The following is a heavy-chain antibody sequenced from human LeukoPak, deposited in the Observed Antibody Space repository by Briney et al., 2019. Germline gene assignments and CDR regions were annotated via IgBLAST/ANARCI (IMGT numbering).Heavy chain of an antibody. V-gene: IGHV4-59*08. J-gene: IGHJ6*03. CDR3: AKETIVVVPAAILRYYYYYYMDV. D-gene: IGHD2-2*02. CDR2: IYYSGST. CDR1: GGSISSYY. Sequence: SETLSLTCTVSGGSISSYYWSWIRQPPGKGLEWIGYIYYSGSTNYNPSLKSRVAISVDTSKNQFSLKLSSVTAADTAVYYCAKETIVVVPAAILRYYYYYYMDVWGKGTTVTVSS.